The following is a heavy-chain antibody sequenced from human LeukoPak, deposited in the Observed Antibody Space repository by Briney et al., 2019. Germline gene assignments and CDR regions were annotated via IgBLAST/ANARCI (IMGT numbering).Heavy chain of an antibody. CDR1: GGSISSYY. Sequence: PSETLSLTCTVSGGSISSYYGSWIRQPPGKGLEWIGYIYYSGSTNYNPSLKGRVTISVDTSKNQFSLKLSSVTAADTAVYYCAREIAAAGRPYFDYWGQGTLVTVSS. D-gene: IGHD6-13*01. J-gene: IGHJ4*02. CDR3: AREIAAAGRPYFDY. CDR2: IYYSGST. V-gene: IGHV4-59*01.